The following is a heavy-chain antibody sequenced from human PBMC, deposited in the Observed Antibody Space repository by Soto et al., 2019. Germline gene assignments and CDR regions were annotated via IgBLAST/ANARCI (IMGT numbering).Heavy chain of an antibody. Sequence: GSLRLSCAVSGFTVSNNYMSWVRQAPGKGLEGVSVIYSGGYTAYGDSVKGRFTISRDNSKNSVSLQMNSLRVEDTAIYYCARDWGDCYRATCSSPFDYWGQGALVTVSS. CDR1: GFTVSNNY. CDR2: IYSGGYT. V-gene: IGHV3-53*01. D-gene: IGHD3-16*02. CDR3: ARDWGDCYRATCSSPFDY. J-gene: IGHJ4*02.